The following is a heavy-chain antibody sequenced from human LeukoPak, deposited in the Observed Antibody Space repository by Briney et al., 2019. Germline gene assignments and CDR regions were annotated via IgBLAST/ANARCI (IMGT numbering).Heavy chain of an antibody. CDR2: INPSGGST. Sequence: ASVKVSCKASGGTFSSYAISWVRQAPGQGLEWMGIINPSGGSTSYAQKFQGRVTMTRDTSTSTVYMELSSLRSEDTAVYYCARETSPLWFGESYYYGMDVWGQGTTVTVSS. D-gene: IGHD3-10*01. V-gene: IGHV1-46*01. CDR3: ARETSPLWFGESYYYGMDV. CDR1: GGTFSSYA. J-gene: IGHJ6*02.